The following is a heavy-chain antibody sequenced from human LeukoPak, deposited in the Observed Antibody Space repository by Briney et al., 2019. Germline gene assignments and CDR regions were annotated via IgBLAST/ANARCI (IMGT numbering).Heavy chain of an antibody. CDR3: ARVLGGYYYDSSGSDAFDI. Sequence: PGGSLRLSCAASGFTFSSYAMSWVRQAPGKGLEWVSAISSSSSYIYYADSVKGRFTISRDNAKNSLYLQMNSLRAEDTAVYYCARVLGGYYYDSSGSDAFDIWGQGTMVTVSS. D-gene: IGHD3-22*01. CDR1: GFTFSSYA. J-gene: IGHJ3*02. V-gene: IGHV3-21*01. CDR2: ISSSSSYI.